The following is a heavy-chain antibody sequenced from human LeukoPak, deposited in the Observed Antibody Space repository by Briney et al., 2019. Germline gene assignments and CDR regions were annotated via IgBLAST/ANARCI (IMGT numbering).Heavy chain of an antibody. D-gene: IGHD6-6*01. CDR1: GFSFSSYG. Sequence: GGSLRLSCAASGFSFSSYGMHWVRQAPGKGLKWVAFIRFDASNYYYTDSVKGRFTISRDNSKNTLYLQMNSLRAEDTAVYYCAKIAGEYSSSSGTWGQGTLVTVSS. V-gene: IGHV3-30*02. CDR2: IRFDASNY. CDR3: AKIAGEYSSSSGT. J-gene: IGHJ5*02.